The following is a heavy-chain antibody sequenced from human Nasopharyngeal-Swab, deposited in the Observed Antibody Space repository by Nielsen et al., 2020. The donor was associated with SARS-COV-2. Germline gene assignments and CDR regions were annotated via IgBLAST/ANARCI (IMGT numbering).Heavy chain of an antibody. V-gene: IGHV3-49*01. CDR3: ARSVGSFYGQGAFDT. CDR1: GFTFGDYA. J-gene: IGHJ3*02. CDR2: IRSKTYGGAP. D-gene: IGHD1-26*01. Sequence: GESLKISCTTSGFTFGDYAMSWFRQAPGKGLEWVGFIRSKTYGGAPEYAASVKGRFTISRDGAESIAYLQMNSLETEDTGVYYCARSVGSFYGQGAFDTWGQGTMVTVSS.